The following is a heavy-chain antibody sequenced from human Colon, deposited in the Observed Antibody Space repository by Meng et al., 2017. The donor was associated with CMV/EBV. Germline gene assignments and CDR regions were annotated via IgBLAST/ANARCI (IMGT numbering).Heavy chain of an antibody. D-gene: IGHD3-10*01. CDR1: GGSISGHC. CDR2: IYSNGRI. CDR3: GRAGARGVPIDV. Sequence: VQLQESGQGLGRPSASLSLPCTVSGGSISGHCWTWIRRPAGEGLQWLGRIYSNGRIDENYSLRSRVTISVDTSKNQLSLRLTSVTAADTAVYYCGRAGARGVPIDVWGRGTLVTVSS. V-gene: IGHV4-4*07. J-gene: IGHJ1*01.